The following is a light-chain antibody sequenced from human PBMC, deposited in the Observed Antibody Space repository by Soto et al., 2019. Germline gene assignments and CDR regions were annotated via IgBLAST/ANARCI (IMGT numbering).Light chain of an antibody. CDR3: SSYTTSNTRQIV. CDR2: DVS. V-gene: IGLV2-14*03. CDR1: SSDVVGYNY. J-gene: IGLJ1*01. Sequence: QSALTQPASVSGSPEQSITISCTGTSSDVVGYNYVSWYQHHPGKAPKLIIYDVSNRPSGVSIRFSASKSDNTASLTISGLQPEDEADYHCSSYTTSNTRQIVFVTGTKVTVL.